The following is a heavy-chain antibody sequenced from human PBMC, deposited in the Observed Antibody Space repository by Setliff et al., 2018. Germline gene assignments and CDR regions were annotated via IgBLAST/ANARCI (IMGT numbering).Heavy chain of an antibody. D-gene: IGHD2-15*01. V-gene: IGHV1-18*01. CDR2: ISPYSGKT. CDR3: ARGRGPDIVVTIPGDY. CDR1: GYNFITLG. Sequence: EASVKVSCKTSGYNFITLGINWVRQAPGQGLEWVGWISPYSGKTDYAQKFQGRVIMTIDSSTTTAYMELKNLRSDDTAVYLCARGRGPDIVVTIPGDYWGQGTQVTVSS. J-gene: IGHJ4*02.